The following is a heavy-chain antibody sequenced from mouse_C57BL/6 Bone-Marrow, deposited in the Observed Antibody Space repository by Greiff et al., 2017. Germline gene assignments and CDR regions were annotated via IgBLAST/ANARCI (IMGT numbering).Heavy chain of an antibody. CDR2: ISSGGSYT. V-gene: IGHV5-6*01. D-gene: IGHD2-5*01. Sequence: EVQLVESGGDLVKPGGSLKLSCAASGFTFSSYGMSWVRQTPDKRLEWVATISSGGSYTYYPDSVKGRFTISRDNAKNTLYLQVSSLKSEDTAMYYGARQAYYSNYWFAYWGQGTLVTVSA. CDR1: GFTFSSYG. CDR3: ARQAYYSNYWFAY. J-gene: IGHJ3*01.